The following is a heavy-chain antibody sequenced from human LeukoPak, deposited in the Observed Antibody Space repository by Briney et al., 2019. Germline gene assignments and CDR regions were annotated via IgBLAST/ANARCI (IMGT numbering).Heavy chain of an antibody. J-gene: IGHJ4*02. D-gene: IGHD3-3*01. V-gene: IGHV4-39*01. Sequence: SETLSLTCSVSGDSVTNSQYYWTWIRQTPGLGLEWIATIYHSGTTHYNPSLRSRLLISLGRSANQFFLQMKSVSAADTAIYYCARGRGGFGVVINYFDSWGQGSLVTVSS. CDR3: ARGRGGFGVVINYFDS. CDR2: IYHSGTT. CDR1: GDSVTNSQYY.